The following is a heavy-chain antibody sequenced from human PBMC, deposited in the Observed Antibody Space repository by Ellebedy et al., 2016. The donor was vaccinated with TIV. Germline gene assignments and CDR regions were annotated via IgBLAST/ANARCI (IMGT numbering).Heavy chain of an antibody. CDR1: GGAFSGYF. V-gene: IGHV4-59*01. Sequence: SETLSLXXAVEGGAFSGYFWSWIRQSPGKGLEWIGYIYYSGSTNYNPSLKSRVNISVDTSKNQFSLKLSSVTAADTAVYYCARSLAASDKVTYYFGMDVWGQGTTVTVSS. D-gene: IGHD6-13*01. J-gene: IGHJ6*02. CDR2: IYYSGST. CDR3: ARSLAASDKVTYYFGMDV.